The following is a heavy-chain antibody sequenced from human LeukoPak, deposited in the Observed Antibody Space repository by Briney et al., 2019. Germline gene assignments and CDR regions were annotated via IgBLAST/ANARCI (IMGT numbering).Heavy chain of an antibody. CDR3: AKENWSYYGMDV. CDR2: INSDGSST. V-gene: IGHV3-74*01. D-gene: IGHD1-1*01. J-gene: IGHJ6*02. Sequence: GGSLRLSCAASEFTFSTYWMHWVRQAPGKGLVWVSRINSDGSSTNYADFVKGRFTISRDNAKNTLYLQMNSLRAEDTALYYCAKENWSYYGMDVWGQGTTVTVSS. CDR1: EFTFSTYW.